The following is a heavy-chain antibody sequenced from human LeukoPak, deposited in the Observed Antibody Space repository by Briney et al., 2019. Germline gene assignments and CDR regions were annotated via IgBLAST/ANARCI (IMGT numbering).Heavy chain of an antibody. D-gene: IGHD1-26*01. V-gene: IGHV1-8*01. CDR3: ARSPFVGGVGATSWYFDL. CDR1: GYTFTSYD. Sequence: AASVKVSCKASGYTFTSYDINWVRQATGQGLEWMGWMNPNSGNTGYAQKFQGRVTMTRNTSISTAYMELSSLRSEDTAVYYCARSPFVGGVGATSWYFDLWGRGTLVTVSS. J-gene: IGHJ2*01. CDR2: MNPNSGNT.